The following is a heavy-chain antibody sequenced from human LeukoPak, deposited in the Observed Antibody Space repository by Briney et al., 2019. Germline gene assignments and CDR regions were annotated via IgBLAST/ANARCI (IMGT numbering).Heavy chain of an antibody. CDR2: ISSSSSYI. CDR3: ARDRVPTLLWFGDAFDI. V-gene: IGHV3-21*01. J-gene: IGHJ3*02. CDR1: GFTFSSYA. D-gene: IGHD3-10*01. Sequence: GGSLRLSCAASGFTFSSYAMSWVRQAPGKGLEWVSSISSSSSYIYYADSVKGRFTISRDNAKNSLYLQVNSLRAEDTAVYYCARDRVPTLLWFGDAFDIWGQGTMVTVSS.